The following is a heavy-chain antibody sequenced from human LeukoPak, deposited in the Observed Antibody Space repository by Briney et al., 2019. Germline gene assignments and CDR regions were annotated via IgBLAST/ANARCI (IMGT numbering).Heavy chain of an antibody. CDR3: AKDRGYSSGWSAIDY. J-gene: IGHJ4*02. V-gene: IGHV3-9*01. CDR2: ISWNSGSI. Sequence: PGGSLRLSCAASGFTFDDYAMHWVGQAPGKGLEWVSGISWNSGSIGYADSVKGRFTISRDNAKNSLYLQMNSLRAEDTALYYCAKDRGYSSGWSAIDYWGQGTLVTVSS. D-gene: IGHD6-19*01. CDR1: GFTFDDYA.